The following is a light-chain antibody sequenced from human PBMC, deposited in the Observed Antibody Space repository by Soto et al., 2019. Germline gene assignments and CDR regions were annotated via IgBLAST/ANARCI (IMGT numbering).Light chain of an antibody. CDR2: DVS. V-gene: IGLV2-11*01. Sequence: QSALTQPRSVSGSPGQSVTISCTGTNSDVGGYDYVSWYQQHPGQAPKLIIFDVSKWPSGVPDRFSGSKSGNTASLTISGLQAEDEADYYCFSYAGNSFYVLGTGTKVTVL. CDR1: NSDVGGYDY. J-gene: IGLJ1*01. CDR3: FSYAGNSFYV.